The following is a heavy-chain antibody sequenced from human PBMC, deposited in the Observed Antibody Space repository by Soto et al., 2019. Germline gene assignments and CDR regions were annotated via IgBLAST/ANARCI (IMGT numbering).Heavy chain of an antibody. CDR1: GFTFSSYA. V-gene: IGHV3-64*02. J-gene: IGHJ4*02. Sequence: EVLLVESGEGLVQPGGSLRLSCAASGFTFSSYAMHWVRQAPGKGLEYVSTISSNGGSTYYADSVRDRFTISRDNSKNTLYLQVGSLRTEDMAVYYCARGRKSTITGTTGFDYWGQGTLVTVS. CDR2: ISSNGGST. CDR3: ARGRKSTITGTTGFDY. D-gene: IGHD1-20*01.